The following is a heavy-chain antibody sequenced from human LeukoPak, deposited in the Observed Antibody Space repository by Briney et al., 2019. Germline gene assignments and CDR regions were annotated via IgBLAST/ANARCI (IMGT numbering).Heavy chain of an antibody. D-gene: IGHD5/OR15-5a*01. Sequence: SVKVSCKASGFTFVNSAIQWVRQARGQRLEWIGWIVVGSGNTNYAQKFQERVTITRDMSTNTAYMELSSLRSEDTAVYYCAADDLSTGYWGQGTLVTVSS. CDR3: AADDLSTGY. CDR1: GFTFVNSA. J-gene: IGHJ4*02. V-gene: IGHV1-58*02. CDR2: IVVGSGNT.